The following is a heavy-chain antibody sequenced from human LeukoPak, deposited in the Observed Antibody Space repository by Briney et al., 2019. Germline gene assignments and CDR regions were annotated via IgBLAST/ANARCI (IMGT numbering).Heavy chain of an antibody. D-gene: IGHD2-15*01. CDR2: INPNSGGT. J-gene: IGHJ4*02. CDR3: ARGGPIVVVAANFDY. V-gene: IGHV1-2*02. CDR1: GYTFTGYY. Sequence: ASVKVSCKASGYTFTGYYMHWVRQAPGLGLEWMGWINPNSGGTNYAQKFQGRVTMTRDTSISTAYMELSRLRSDDTAVYYCARGGPIVVVAANFDYWGQGTLVTVSS.